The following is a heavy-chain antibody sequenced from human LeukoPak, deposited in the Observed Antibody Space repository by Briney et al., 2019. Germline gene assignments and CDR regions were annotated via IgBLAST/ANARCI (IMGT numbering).Heavy chain of an antibody. CDR3: ARGPDTADYFDY. CDR1: GGTFSSYA. V-gene: IGHV1-69*05. J-gene: IGHJ4*02. CDR2: IIPIFGTA. D-gene: IGHD5-18*01. Sequence: SVKASCKASGGTFSSYAISWVRQAPGQGLEWMGGIIPIFGTANYAQKFQGRVTITTDESTSTAYMELSSLRSEDTAVYYCARGPDTADYFDYWGQGTLVTVSS.